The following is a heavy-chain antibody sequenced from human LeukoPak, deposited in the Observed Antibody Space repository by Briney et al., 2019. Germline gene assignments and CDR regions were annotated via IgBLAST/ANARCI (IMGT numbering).Heavy chain of an antibody. CDR3: ARNDYGDYYFDY. J-gene: IGHJ4*02. CDR1: GFTFSSHA. V-gene: IGHV3-30*04. CDR2: TSYDGSNK. Sequence: PGGSLRLSCAAAGFTFSSHAMHWVRQAPGKGLEWVAVTSYDGSNKYYADSVKGRFTISRDNSKNTLYLQMNSLRAEDTAVYYCARNDYGDYYFDYWGQGTLDTVSS. D-gene: IGHD4-17*01.